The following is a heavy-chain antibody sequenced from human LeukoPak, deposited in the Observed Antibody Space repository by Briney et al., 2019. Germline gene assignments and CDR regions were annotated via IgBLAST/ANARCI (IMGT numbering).Heavy chain of an antibody. D-gene: IGHD3-22*01. J-gene: IGHJ3*02. CDR1: GGSFSGYY. CDR3: ARGRTVWYYDSSGYGAFDI. Sequence: SETLSLTCAVYGGSFSGYYWSWIRQPPGKGLEWIGEINHSGSTNYNPSLKSRVTISVDTSKNQFSLKLSSVTAADTAVYYCARGRTVWYYDSSGYGAFDIWGQGTMVTVSS. CDR2: INHSGST. V-gene: IGHV4-34*01.